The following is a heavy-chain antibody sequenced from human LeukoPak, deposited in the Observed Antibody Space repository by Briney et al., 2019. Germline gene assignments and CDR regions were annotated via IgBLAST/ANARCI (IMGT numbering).Heavy chain of an antibody. V-gene: IGHV3-21*01. CDR2: ISSSSSYI. CDR3: ARALGGELPPFDC. J-gene: IGHJ4*02. CDR1: GFTFSSYS. D-gene: IGHD1-7*01. Sequence: PGGSLRLSCAASGFTFSSYSMNWVRQAPGKGLEWVSSISSSSSYIYYADSVKGRFTISRDDAKNSLYLQMNSLRAEDTAVYYCARALGGELPPFDCWGQGTLVTVSS.